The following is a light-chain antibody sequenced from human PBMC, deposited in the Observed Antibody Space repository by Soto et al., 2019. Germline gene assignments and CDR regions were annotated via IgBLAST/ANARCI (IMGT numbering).Light chain of an antibody. CDR3: QHRSNWLSLT. Sequence: EIVLTQSPATLSSSPGETATLSCRASQYVGTRLAWYQHKPGQAPRLLIYYTSNRATGIPARFSASGSGTDFTLTISSLEPEDFAVYYCQHRSNWLSLTFGGGTKVDIK. CDR2: YTS. CDR1: QYVGTR. V-gene: IGKV3-11*01. J-gene: IGKJ4*01.